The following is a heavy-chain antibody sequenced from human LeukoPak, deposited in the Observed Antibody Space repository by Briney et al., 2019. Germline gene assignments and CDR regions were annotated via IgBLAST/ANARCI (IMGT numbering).Heavy chain of an antibody. CDR2: FDPEDGET. D-gene: IGHD3-3*01. V-gene: IGHV1-24*01. Sequence: ASVKVSCKVSGYTLTELSMHWMRQAPGKGLEWMGGFDPEDGETIYAQKFQGRVTMTEDTSTDTAYMELSSLRSEDTAVYYCATRSRFLEWLIDYWGQGTLVTVSS. CDR1: GYTLTELS. J-gene: IGHJ4*02. CDR3: ATRSRFLEWLIDY.